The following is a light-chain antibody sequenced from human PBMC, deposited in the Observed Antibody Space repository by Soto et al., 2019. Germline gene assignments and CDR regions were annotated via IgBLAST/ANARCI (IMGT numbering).Light chain of an antibody. CDR2: EXS. CDR1: SSDVGGYNY. J-gene: IGLJ1*01. CDR3: SSYTSSSTLV. Sequence: QSALTQPASVSGSPGQSITISCTGTSSDVGGYNYVSWYQQHPGXXXXXXIYEXSXXPXGXSXXXXGXXXXXXXXXXXSGXQAEDEADYYCSSYTSSSTLVFGTGTKLTVL. V-gene: IGLV2-14*01.